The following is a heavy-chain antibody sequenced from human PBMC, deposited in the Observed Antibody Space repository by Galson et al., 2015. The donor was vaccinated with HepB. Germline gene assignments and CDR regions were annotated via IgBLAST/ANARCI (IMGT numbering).Heavy chain of an antibody. J-gene: IGHJ4*02. CDR2: FYYTGNT. D-gene: IGHD2-2*01. CDR1: GGSISSSSYY. CDR3: ARHESESKTYAADN. Sequence: LSLTCTVSGGSISSSSYYWGWLRQPPGKGLEWIGSFYYTGNTHYNPSLKSRVTISGDTSKNQFSLELNSVTAADTAVYYCARHESESKTYAADNWGQGTLVTVSS. V-gene: IGHV4-39*01.